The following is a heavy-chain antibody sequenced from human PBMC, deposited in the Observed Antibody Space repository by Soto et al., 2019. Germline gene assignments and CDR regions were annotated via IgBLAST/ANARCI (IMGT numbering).Heavy chain of an antibody. CDR2: IKQDGSDK. V-gene: IGHV3-7*01. CDR3: ATLSYGQLRYFDN. Sequence: GGSLRVSWAVPTFTFGDYCMSCVRQAPGKGLEWISNIKQDGSDKNYADSVKGRFTISRDNADNSMYLQMNSLRAEDTAVYYCATLSYGQLRYFDNWGQGNLAPVS. J-gene: IGHJ4*02. CDR1: TFTFGDYC. D-gene: IGHD4-17*01.